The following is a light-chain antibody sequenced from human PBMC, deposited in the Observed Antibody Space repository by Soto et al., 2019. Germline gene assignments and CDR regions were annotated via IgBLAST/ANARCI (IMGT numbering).Light chain of an antibody. CDR2: DAS. Sequence: DIQMAQSPSTLSASVGDRVTITCRASQNIDSRLAWYQQKPGKAPKLLVYDASTLERGVTSTFSGSGSGTDFNLTITNLQPEDFATYYCQQYNSFSLFTFGPGTKVETK. J-gene: IGKJ3*01. CDR3: QQYNSFSLFT. V-gene: IGKV1-5*01. CDR1: QNIDSR.